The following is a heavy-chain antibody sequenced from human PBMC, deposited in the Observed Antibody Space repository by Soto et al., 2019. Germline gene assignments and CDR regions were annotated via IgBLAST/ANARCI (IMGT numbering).Heavy chain of an antibody. D-gene: IGHD1-7*01. CDR3: ARGVWNSPVTPTDDYYYYYYMDV. V-gene: IGHV1-18*01. CDR1: GYTFTSYG. Sequence: ASVKVSCEASGYTFTSYGISCVRQDPGQGLEWMGWISAYNGNTNYAQKLQGRVTMTTDTSTSTAYMELRSLRSDDTAVYYCARGVWNSPVTPTDDYYYYYYMDVWGKGTTVTVSS. CDR2: ISAYNGNT. J-gene: IGHJ6*03.